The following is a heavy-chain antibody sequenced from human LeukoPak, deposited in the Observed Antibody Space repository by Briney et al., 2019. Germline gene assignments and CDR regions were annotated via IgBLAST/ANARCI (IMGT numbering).Heavy chain of an antibody. J-gene: IGHJ4*02. CDR1: GFIFSNYG. CDR2: IRFDGSTQ. CDR3: AKEGGDGSPFDY. V-gene: IGHV3-30*02. Sequence: PEGSLRLSCAASGFIFSNYGMHWVRHSPDKGLEWVTFIRFDGSTQYYADSVKGRFTISRDNSKDTLYLQMSSLRLEDTGVYYCAKEGGDGSPFDYWGQGILVTVSS. D-gene: IGHD5-24*01.